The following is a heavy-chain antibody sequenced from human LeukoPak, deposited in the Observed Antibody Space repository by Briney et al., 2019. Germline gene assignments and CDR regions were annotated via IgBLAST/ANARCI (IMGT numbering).Heavy chain of an antibody. Sequence: PGGSLRLSCAASGITFSSYWMTWVRQAPGKGLEWVANIKEDGSEKYYVDLVKGRFTISRDNAKNSLYLQMNSLRAEDTAVYYCARDLGYCSSTSCSHWGQGTLVTVSS. D-gene: IGHD2-2*01. V-gene: IGHV3-7*01. CDR1: GITFSSYW. J-gene: IGHJ4*02. CDR2: IKEDGSEK. CDR3: ARDLGYCSSTSCSH.